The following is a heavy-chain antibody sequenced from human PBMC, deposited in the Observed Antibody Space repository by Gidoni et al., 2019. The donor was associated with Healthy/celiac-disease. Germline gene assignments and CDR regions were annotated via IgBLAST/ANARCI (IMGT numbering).Heavy chain of an antibody. CDR3: AGVGLVGLRPDY. D-gene: IGHD5-12*01. J-gene: IGHJ4*02. CDR1: GGTFSRYA. V-gene: IGHV1-69*01. CDR2: VIPIFGTA. Sequence: QVQLVQSGAAVKKPGSSVKVSFKASGGTFSRYAISWVRQAPGQGLEWMGGVIPIFGTANYAQKFQGRVTSTADESTSTAYMELSSLRSEDTAVYYCAGVGLVGLRPDYWGQGTLVTVSS.